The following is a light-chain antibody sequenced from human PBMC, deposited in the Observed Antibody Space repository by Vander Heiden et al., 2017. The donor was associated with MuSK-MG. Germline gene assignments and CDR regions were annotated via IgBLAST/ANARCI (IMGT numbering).Light chain of an antibody. CDR3: QQYYSTPLT. V-gene: IGKV4-1*01. CDR2: WAS. CDR1: QSVLYSSNNKNY. J-gene: IGKJ4*01. Sequence: IVMTQSPASLAVSLGERATINCKSSQSVLYSSNNKNYLAWYQRKPGQPPKLLIYWASTRESGVPDRFSGSGSGTDFTLTISSLQAEDVAAYYCQQYYSTPLTFGGGTKVEIK.